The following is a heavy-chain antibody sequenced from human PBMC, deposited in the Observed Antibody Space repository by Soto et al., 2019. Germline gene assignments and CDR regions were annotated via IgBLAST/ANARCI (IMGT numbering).Heavy chain of an antibody. V-gene: IGHV1-18*01. CDR1: GYTFSNVG. CDR3: ARVGPPADP. CDR2: ISPNSEKT. J-gene: IGHJ5*02. Sequence: ASVKVSCKASGYTFSNVGISWVRQAPGEGLEWMGWISPNSEKTKIAQRFQGRVTMTTDISTSTSYLELRGLTSEDTAVYYCARVGPPADPWGQGTLVTVSS.